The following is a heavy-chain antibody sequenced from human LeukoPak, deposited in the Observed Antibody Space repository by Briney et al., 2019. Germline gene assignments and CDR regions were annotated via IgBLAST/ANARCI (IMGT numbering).Heavy chain of an antibody. V-gene: IGHV1-69*05. CDR2: IIPIFGTA. D-gene: IGHD5-24*01. CDR1: GGTFSSYT. CDR3: ARDVWGRGERWLQS. J-gene: IGHJ4*02. Sequence: SVKVSCKASGGTFSSYTISWVRQAPGQGLEWMGGIIPIFGTANYAQKFQGRVTITTDESTSTAYMELGSLRSEDTAVYYCARDVWGRGERWLQSWGQGTLVTVSS.